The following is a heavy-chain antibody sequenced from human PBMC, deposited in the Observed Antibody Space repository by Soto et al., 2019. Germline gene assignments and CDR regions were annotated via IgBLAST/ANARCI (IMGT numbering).Heavy chain of an antibody. CDR3: ARDRTAQYYYYGMDV. D-gene: IGHD2-21*02. CDR2: IGIGSSK. Sequence: PGGSLRLSCAASGFTFSNYAMSWVRQAPGKGLEWVSYIGIGSSKYYADSVKGRFTISRDNSKNTLYLQMNSLRPEDTALYYCARDRTAQYYYYGMDVWGQGTTVTVSS. CDR1: GFTFSNYA. V-gene: IGHV3-48*01. J-gene: IGHJ6*02.